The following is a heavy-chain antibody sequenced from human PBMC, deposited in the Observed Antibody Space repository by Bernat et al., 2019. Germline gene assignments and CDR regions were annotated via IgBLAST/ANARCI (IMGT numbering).Heavy chain of an antibody. V-gene: IGHV3-33*01. CDR3: ARDWKRGLEWLLGDAFDI. CDR1: GFTFSSYG. Sequence: QVQLVESGGGVVQPGRSLRLSCAASGFTFSSYGMHWVRQAPGKGLEWVAVIWYDGSNKYYADSVKGRFTISRDNSKNTLYLQMNSLRAEDTAVYYCARDWKRGLEWLLGDAFDIWGQGTMVTVSS. D-gene: IGHD3-3*01. J-gene: IGHJ3*02. CDR2: IWYDGSNK.